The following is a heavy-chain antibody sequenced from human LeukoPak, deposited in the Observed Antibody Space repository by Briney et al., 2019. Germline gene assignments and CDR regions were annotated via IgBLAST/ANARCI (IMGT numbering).Heavy chain of an antibody. D-gene: IGHD3-22*01. CDR3: ARGYYYDSSGYYSCRAFDY. CDR2: ISSSSSYI. Sequence: KPGGSLRLSCAASGFTFSSYAMSWVRQAPGKGLEWVSSISSSSSYIYYADSVKGRFTISRDNAKNSLYLQMNSLRAEDTAVYYCARGYYYDSSGYYSCRAFDYWGQGTLVTVSS. J-gene: IGHJ4*02. V-gene: IGHV3-21*01. CDR1: GFTFSSYA.